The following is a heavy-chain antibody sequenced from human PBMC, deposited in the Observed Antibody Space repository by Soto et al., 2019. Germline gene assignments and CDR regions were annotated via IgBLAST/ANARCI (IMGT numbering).Heavy chain of an antibody. D-gene: IGHD3-10*01. CDR2: TRNRANGYTT. CDR1: GFTFSDHY. V-gene: IGHV3-72*01. Sequence: GGSLRLSCAASGFTFSDHYMDWVRQAPAKGLEWLGRTRNRANGYTTEYAASVKGRFSISRDDSKNSLYLQMNSLNTEDTAVYYCARAFYGSGSYSLDYWGQGALVTVSS. J-gene: IGHJ4*02. CDR3: ARAFYGSGSYSLDY.